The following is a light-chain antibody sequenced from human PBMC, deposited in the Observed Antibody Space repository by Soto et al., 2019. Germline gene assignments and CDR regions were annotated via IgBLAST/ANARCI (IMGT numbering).Light chain of an antibody. V-gene: IGKV3D-15*01. Sequence: EIVLTQSPGTLSLSPGERAPLSCRASQSVSNNYLAWYQQKPGQAPRLLIYGASTRATGIPARFSGSGSGTEFTLTISSLQSEDFAVYYCQQYNTWPPITFGQGTRLEIK. CDR2: GAS. J-gene: IGKJ5*01. CDR3: QQYNTWPPIT. CDR1: QSVSNN.